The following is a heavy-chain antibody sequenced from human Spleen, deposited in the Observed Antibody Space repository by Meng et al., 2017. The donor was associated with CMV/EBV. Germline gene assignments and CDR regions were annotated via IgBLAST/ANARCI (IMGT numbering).Heavy chain of an antibody. CDR3: AAVPQVIRERPDYYYGMDV. Sequence: SVKVSCKASGFTFTSSAVQGVRQARGQRLEWIGWIVVGSGNTNYAQKFQERVTITRDMSTSTAYMELSSLRSEDTAVYYCAAVPQVIRERPDYYYGMDVWGQGTTVTVSS. D-gene: IGHD1-1*01. V-gene: IGHV1-58*01. CDR1: GFTFTSSA. J-gene: IGHJ6*02. CDR2: IVVGSGNT.